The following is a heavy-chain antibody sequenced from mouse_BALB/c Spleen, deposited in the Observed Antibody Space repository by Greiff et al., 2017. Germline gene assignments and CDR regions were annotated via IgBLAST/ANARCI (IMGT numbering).Heavy chain of an antibody. CDR2: IRSKSNNYAT. V-gene: IGHV10-1*02. Sequence: DVQLVESGGGLVQPKGSLKLSCAASGFTFNTYAMNWVRQAPGKGLEWVARIRSKSNNYATYYADSVKDRFTISRDDSQSMLYLQMNNLKTEDTAMYYCVRHDYDGGFAYWGQGTLVTVSA. D-gene: IGHD2-4*01. CDR1: GFTFNTYA. J-gene: IGHJ3*01. CDR3: VRHDYDGGFAY.